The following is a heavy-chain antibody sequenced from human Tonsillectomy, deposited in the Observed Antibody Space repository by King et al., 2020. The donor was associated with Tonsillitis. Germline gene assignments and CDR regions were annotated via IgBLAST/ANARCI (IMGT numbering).Heavy chain of an antibody. Sequence: EVQLVESGAEVKKPGESLTISCKGSGYRFSSYWIGWVRQKPGKGLEWLGIIYPGDSDTRYSPSFQGQVTISADKSINTAYLQGISLKASDSAIYYCARRGGTYSDPYDIWGQGTVVTVSS. CDR2: IYPGDSDT. D-gene: IGHD1-26*01. CDR3: ARRGGTYSDPYDI. J-gene: IGHJ3*02. CDR1: GYRFSSYW. V-gene: IGHV5-51*03.